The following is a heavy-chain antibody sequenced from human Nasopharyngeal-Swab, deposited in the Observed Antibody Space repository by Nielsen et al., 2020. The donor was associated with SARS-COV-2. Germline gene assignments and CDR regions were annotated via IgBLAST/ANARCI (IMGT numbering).Heavy chain of an antibody. CDR3: ARAPYDFWSGYSMYYFDY. J-gene: IGHJ4*02. CDR2: IYPGDSDT. Sequence: VRQMPGKGLEWMGIIYPGDSDTRYSPSFQGQVTISADESISTAYLQWSSLKASDTAMYYCARAPYDFWSGYSMYYFDYWGQGTLVTVSS. V-gene: IGHV5-51*01. D-gene: IGHD3-3*01.